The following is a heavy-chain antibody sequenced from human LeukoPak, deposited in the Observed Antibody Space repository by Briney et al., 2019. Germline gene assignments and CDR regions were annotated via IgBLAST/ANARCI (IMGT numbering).Heavy chain of an antibody. CDR2: IHPSGGST. CDR1: GYTCTSYY. D-gene: IGHD3-10*01. Sequence: ASVKVSCKASGYTCTSYYMHWVRQPPGQGLEWMGIIHPSGGSTSYAQKFQGRVTMSRDTSTITVYMELSSLRSEDTAVYYCARHEAEYYGSGSYYDYFDYWGQGTLVTVSS. V-gene: IGHV1-46*01. CDR3: ARHEAEYYGSGSYYDYFDY. J-gene: IGHJ4*02.